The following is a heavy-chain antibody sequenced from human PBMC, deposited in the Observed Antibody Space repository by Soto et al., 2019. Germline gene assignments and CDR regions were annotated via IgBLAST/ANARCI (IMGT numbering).Heavy chain of an antibody. J-gene: IGHJ5*02. V-gene: IGHV4-59*01. Sequence: SETLSLTCTVSGGSISSYYWSWIRQPPGKGLEWIGYIYYSGSTNYNPSLKSRVTISVDTSKNQSSLKLSSVTAADTAVYYCAREVAAYCGGDCYQNWFDPWGQGTLVTVSS. CDR2: IYYSGST. CDR1: GGSISSYY. D-gene: IGHD2-21*02. CDR3: AREVAAYCGGDCYQNWFDP.